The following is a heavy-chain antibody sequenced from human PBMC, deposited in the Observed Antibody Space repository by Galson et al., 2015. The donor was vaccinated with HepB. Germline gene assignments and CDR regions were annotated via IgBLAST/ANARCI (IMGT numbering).Heavy chain of an antibody. Sequence: SLRLSCAASGFTFSSYGMHWVRQAPGKGLEWVAVIWYDGSNKYYADSVNGRFTISRDNSKNTLYLQMNSLRAEDTAVYYCARVDCSGGSCSRGADYWGQGTLVTVSS. CDR2: IWYDGSNK. J-gene: IGHJ4*02. V-gene: IGHV3-33*01. CDR1: GFTFSSYG. CDR3: ARVDCSGGSCSRGADY. D-gene: IGHD2-15*01.